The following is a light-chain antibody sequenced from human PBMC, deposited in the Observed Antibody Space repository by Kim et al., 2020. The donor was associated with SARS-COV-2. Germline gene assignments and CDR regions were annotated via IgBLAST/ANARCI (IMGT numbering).Light chain of an antibody. Sequence: VSPGQTARITCSEDVLAKKYARWFQQQPGQAPVLVIYKDSERPSGIPERFSGSSLGTTVTLTISGAQVEDEADYYCYSAADNNLGVFGGGTQLTVL. CDR1: VLAKKY. CDR2: KDS. J-gene: IGLJ2*01. V-gene: IGLV3-27*01. CDR3: YSAADNNLGV.